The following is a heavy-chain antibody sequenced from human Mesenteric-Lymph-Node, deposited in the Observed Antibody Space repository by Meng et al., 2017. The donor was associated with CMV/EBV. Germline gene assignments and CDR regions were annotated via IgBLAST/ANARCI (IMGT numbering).Heavy chain of an antibody. CDR3: AKGKGGYHTAIDY. CDR1: GFTFSSYG. J-gene: IGHJ4*02. CDR2: IRYDGSNK. V-gene: IGHV3-30*02. Sequence: GGSLRLSCAASGFTFSSYGMHWVRQAPGKGLEWVAFIRYDGSNKYYADSVKGRFTISRDNSKNTLYLQMNSLRAEDTAVYYCAKGKGGYHTAIDYWGQGTLVTVSS. D-gene: IGHD5-24*01.